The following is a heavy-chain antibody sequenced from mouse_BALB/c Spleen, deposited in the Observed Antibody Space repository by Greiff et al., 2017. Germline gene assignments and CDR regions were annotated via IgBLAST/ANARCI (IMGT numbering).Heavy chain of an antibody. Sequence: VQLQQSGAELVRPGTSVKVSCKASGYAFTNYLIEWVKQRPGQGLEWIGVINPGSGGTKYNEKFKGKATLTADKSSSNAYMQLSSLTSDDSAVYFCTRGAYDYDVFYAMDYWGQGTSVTVSS. CDR2: INPGSGGT. D-gene: IGHD2-4*01. V-gene: IGHV1-54*01. CDR3: TRGAYDYDVFYAMDY. J-gene: IGHJ4*01. CDR1: GYAFTNYL.